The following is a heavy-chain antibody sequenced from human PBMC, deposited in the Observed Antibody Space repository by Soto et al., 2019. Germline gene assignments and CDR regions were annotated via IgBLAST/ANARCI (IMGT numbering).Heavy chain of an antibody. V-gene: IGHV1-69*06. CDR2: IIPIFGTA. CDR1: GGTFSSYA. J-gene: IGHJ6*02. CDR3: ARGEVAGNDLFYYGMGV. Sequence: AASVKVSCKASGGTFSSYAISWVRQAPGQGLEWMGGIIPIFGTANYAQKFQGRVTITADKSTSTAYMELSSLRSEDTAVYYCARGEVAGNDLFYYGMGVWGQGTTVTVSS. D-gene: IGHD6-19*01.